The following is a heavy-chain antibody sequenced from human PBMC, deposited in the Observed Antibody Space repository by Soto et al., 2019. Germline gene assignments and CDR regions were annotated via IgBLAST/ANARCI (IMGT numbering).Heavy chain of an antibody. Sequence: QVQLVQSGAEVKMPGSSVKVSCKASGGTFNKFAFSWVRQAPGQGLEWMGALIPLFDTANYAQKFQGRVTITADESTTAAYMELSSLRSEDTAVYYCAREKITEWSLSGEDSWGQGTLVVVSS. D-gene: IGHD1-26*01. J-gene: IGHJ4*02. V-gene: IGHV1-69*12. CDR2: LIPLFDTA. CDR3: AREKITEWSLSGEDS. CDR1: GGTFNKFA.